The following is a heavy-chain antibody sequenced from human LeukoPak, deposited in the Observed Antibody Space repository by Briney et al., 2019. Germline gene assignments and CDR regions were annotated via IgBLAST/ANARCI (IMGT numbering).Heavy chain of an antibody. CDR2: VYYTGNS. Sequence: PSETPSLTCSVPAGSISSSSSYWGWIRQPPGKGLEWIANVYYTGNSFYNPSLKSRITVSVDTSKNQFSLKLTSVTAADTAVYYCSHSYILDRPFAYYFDYWGQGALVTVSS. D-gene: IGHD3-9*01. CDR1: AGSISSSSSY. V-gene: IGHV4-39*05. CDR3: SHSYILDRPFAYYFDY. J-gene: IGHJ4*02.